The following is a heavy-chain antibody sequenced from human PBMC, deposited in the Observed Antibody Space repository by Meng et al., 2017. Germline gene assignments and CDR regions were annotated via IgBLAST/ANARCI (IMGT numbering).Heavy chain of an antibody. Sequence: HVQCVQSGAEVRKPGASVNVSCKASGYTFPDYWLHWVRRAPGQGLEWMGRINPKSGDTHYAQRFQGRVTMTGDTSISTAYMELSGLRSDDTAMYYCARDEDISAAGKLFGDYWGQGTLVTVSS. D-gene: IGHD6-13*01. CDR2: INPKSGDT. CDR3: ARDEDISAAGKLFGDY. V-gene: IGHV1-2*06. J-gene: IGHJ4*02. CDR1: GYTFPDYW.